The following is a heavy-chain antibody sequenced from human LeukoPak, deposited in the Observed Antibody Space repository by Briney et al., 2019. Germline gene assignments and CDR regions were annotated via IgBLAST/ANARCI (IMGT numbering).Heavy chain of an antibody. J-gene: IGHJ4*02. CDR2: VHHSGRT. D-gene: IGHD1-7*01. Sequence: PSEPLSLTCTVSGYSISTNYSWGWIRQPPGKGLEWIGSVHHSGRTYYNPSLKSRLTISLETSKKHFSLKLSSVTSADTAVYYCARLANYVPVYWGQGSLVTVSS. V-gene: IGHV4-38-2*02. CDR1: GYSISTNYS. CDR3: ARLANYVPVY.